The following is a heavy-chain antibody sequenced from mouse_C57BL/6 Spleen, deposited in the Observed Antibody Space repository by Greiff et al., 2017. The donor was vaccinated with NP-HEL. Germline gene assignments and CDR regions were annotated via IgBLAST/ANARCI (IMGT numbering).Heavy chain of an antibody. Sequence: VEESGGGLVKPGGSLKLSCAASGFTFSDYGMHWVRQAPEKGLEWVAYISSGSSTIYYADTVKGRFTISRDNAKNTLFLQMTSLRSEDTAMYYCARGDYDGFAYWGQGTLVTVSA. J-gene: IGHJ3*01. D-gene: IGHD2-4*01. CDR3: ARGDYDGFAY. CDR1: GFTFSDYG. V-gene: IGHV5-17*01. CDR2: ISSGSSTI.